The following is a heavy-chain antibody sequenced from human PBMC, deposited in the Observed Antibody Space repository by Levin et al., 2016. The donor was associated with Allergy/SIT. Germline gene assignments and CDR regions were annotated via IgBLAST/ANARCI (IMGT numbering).Heavy chain of an antibody. CDR3: AKGPYCSGGSCYDYYGMDV. Sequence: WIRQPPGKGLEWVSAISGSGGSTYYADSVKGRFTISRDNSKNTLYLQMKSLRAEDTAVYYCAKGPYCSGGSCYDYYGMDVWGQGTTVTVSS. V-gene: IGHV3-23*01. D-gene: IGHD2-15*01. J-gene: IGHJ6*02. CDR2: ISGSGGST.